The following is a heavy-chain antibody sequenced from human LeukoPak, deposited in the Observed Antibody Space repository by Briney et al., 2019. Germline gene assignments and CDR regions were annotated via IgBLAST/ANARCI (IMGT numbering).Heavy chain of an antibody. D-gene: IGHD3-22*01. CDR1: GFTSSTYS. Sequence: PGGSLRLSCSASGFTSSTYSMNWVRQAPGKGLEWVSSISSSSRYIYYADPVKGRFTISRDNAKNSLYLQMNSLRAEDTAVYYCARAPAHYYDSSDHYYVGESYFDYWGQGTLVTVSS. CDR3: ARAPAHYYDSSDHYYVGESYFDY. V-gene: IGHV3-21*01. CDR2: ISSSSRYI. J-gene: IGHJ4*02.